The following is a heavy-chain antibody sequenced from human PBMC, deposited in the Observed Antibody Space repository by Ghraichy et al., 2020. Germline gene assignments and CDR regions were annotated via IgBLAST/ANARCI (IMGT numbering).Heavy chain of an antibody. Sequence: GGSLRLSCAASGFTFSSYAMSWVRQAPGKGLEWVSAISGSGGSTYYADSVKGRFTISRDNSKNTLYLQMNSLRAEDTAVYYCAKDKWYCSGGSCSPYYFDYWGQGTLVTVSS. CDR1: GFTFSSYA. CDR3: AKDKWYCSGGSCSPYYFDY. D-gene: IGHD2-15*01. J-gene: IGHJ4*02. V-gene: IGHV3-23*01. CDR2: ISGSGGST.